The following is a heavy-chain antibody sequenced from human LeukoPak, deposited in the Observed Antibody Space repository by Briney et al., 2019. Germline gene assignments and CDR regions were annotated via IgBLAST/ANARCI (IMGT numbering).Heavy chain of an antibody. CDR2: ISGGGGST. J-gene: IGHJ5*02. Sequence: PGGSLSLACAASEFTFSNYGMNWVRQAPGKGLEWVSGISGGGGSTYYADSVKGRFTISRDNSKNTLYLQMDSLRAEDTALYYCAKGSGINHYHWIDPWGQGTLVTVSS. CDR3: AKGSGINHYHWIDP. D-gene: IGHD1-14*01. V-gene: IGHV3-23*01. CDR1: EFTFSNYG.